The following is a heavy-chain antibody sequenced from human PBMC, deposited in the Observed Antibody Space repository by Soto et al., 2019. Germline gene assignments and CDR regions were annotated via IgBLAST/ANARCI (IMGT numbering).Heavy chain of an antibody. D-gene: IGHD5-12*01. V-gene: IGHV1-69*13. Sequence: SVKVSCKASGGTFSSYAISWVRQAPGQGLEWMGGIIPIFGTANYAQKFQGRVTITADESTSTAYMELSSLRSEDTAVYYCARGEMATITDFDYWGQGTLVTVSS. CDR2: IIPIFGTA. CDR1: GGTFSSYA. J-gene: IGHJ4*02. CDR3: ARGEMATITDFDY.